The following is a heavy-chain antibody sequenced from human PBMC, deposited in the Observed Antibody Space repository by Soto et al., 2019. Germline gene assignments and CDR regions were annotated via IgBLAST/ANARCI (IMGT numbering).Heavy chain of an antibody. CDR2: ISSGSSYI. CDR1: GFTFSSYT. V-gene: IGHV3-21*01. J-gene: IGHJ4*02. D-gene: IGHD2-15*01. Sequence: EVQLVESGGGLVKPGGSLRLSCAASGFTFSSYTMNWVRQAPGKGLEWVSSISSGSSYIYYADSMKGRFTISRDNAKNTLYLQMNSLRAEDTAVYYCARGVLSDSGTCYWGRGPLVTVSS. CDR3: ARGVLSDSGTCY.